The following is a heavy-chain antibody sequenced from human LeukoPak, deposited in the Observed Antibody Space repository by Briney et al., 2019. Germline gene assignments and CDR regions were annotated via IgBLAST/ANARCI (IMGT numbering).Heavy chain of an antibody. CDR3: ARELGLAAAGTPIDY. V-gene: IGHV3-7*01. CDR2: IKADGGEK. J-gene: IGHJ4*02. CDR1: GFTFSTYW. Sequence: GGSLRLSCAASGFTFSTYWMNWFRQTPGKGLEWVAKIKADGGEKDHVASVKGRFTISRDNAKNSLYLQMNSLRAEDTAVYYCARELGLAAAGTPIDYWGQGTLVTVSS. D-gene: IGHD6-13*01.